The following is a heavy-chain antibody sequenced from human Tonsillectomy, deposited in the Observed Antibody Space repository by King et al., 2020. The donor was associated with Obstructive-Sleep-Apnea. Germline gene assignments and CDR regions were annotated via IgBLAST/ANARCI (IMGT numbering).Heavy chain of an antibody. CDR2: ISHSGST. Sequence: VPLQESGPGLVKPSQTLSLTCTVSGGSISSSGYYWGWIRQHPGKGLEWIGCISHSGSTYYNPSLKSRLTISVETSKNQFLLNLTSVTDADTAVYYCARSTEYSNYEAYWGQGTLVTVSS. CDR1: GGSISSSGYY. D-gene: IGHD4-11*01. CDR3: ARSTEYSNYEAY. J-gene: IGHJ4*02. V-gene: IGHV4-31*03.